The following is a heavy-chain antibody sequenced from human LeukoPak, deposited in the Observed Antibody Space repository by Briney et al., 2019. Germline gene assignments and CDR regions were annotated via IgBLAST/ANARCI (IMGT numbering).Heavy chain of an antibody. D-gene: IGHD1-14*01. CDR1: GASVSDGNYY. V-gene: IGHV4-61*01. Sequence: PSETLSLTCSVSGASVSDGNYYWSWIRQPPGKGLEWIGYMFYSESTKYNPSLKSRVTISVDTSKNQFSLKLSSVTAADTAVYYCAGMRITTPTVRTLDYWGQGTLVTVSS. CDR3: AGMRITTPTVRTLDY. J-gene: IGHJ4*02. CDR2: MFYSEST.